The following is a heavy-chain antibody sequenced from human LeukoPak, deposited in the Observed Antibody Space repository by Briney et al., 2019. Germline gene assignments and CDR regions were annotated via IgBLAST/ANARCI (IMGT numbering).Heavy chain of an antibody. CDR2: IYYSGST. D-gene: IGHD3-3*01. J-gene: IGHJ5*02. CDR1: GGSFSGYY. CDR3: ARRDYDFWSGYYAYNWFDP. Sequence: PSETLSLTCAVYGGSFSGYYWSWIRQPPGKGLEWIGSIYYSGSTYYNPSLKSRVTISVDTSKNQFSLKLSSVTAADTAVYYCARRDYDFWSGYYAYNWFDPWGQGTLVTVSS. V-gene: IGHV4-34*01.